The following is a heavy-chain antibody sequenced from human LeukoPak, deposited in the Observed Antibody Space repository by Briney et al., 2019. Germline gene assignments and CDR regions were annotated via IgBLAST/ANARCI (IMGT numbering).Heavy chain of an antibody. CDR3: ARDHYYGSGSFDY. V-gene: IGHV3-48*03. CDR1: GFTFSSYE. Sequence: GGSLRHSCAASGFTFSSYEMNWVRQAPGKGLEWISYISSSNTIYHADSVKGRFTISRDNANNSLYLQMNSLRAEDTAVYYCARDHYYGSGSFDYWGQGTLVTVSS. CDR2: ISSSNTI. J-gene: IGHJ4*02. D-gene: IGHD3-10*01.